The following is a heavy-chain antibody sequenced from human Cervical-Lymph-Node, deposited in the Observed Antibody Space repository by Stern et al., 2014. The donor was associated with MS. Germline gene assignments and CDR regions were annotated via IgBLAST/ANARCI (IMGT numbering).Heavy chain of an antibody. CDR1: GFNFNFFG. J-gene: IGHJ6*02. D-gene: IGHD2-2*01. CDR3: ARKAGGYQLLRHYGLDA. CDR2: ITSSSSDT. Sequence: EDQLVESGGGLVKPGGSLRLSCAASGFNFNFFGMNWVRQAPGKGLEWVSSITSSSSDTYYADAVKARSTITRDNSKNPLYLHLDSLRAEDTAVYYCARKAGGYQLLRHYGLDAWGQGTTVTVSS. V-gene: IGHV3-21*06.